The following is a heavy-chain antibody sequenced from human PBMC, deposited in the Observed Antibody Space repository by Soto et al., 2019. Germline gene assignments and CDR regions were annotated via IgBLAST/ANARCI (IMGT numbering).Heavy chain of an antibody. CDR1: GFSLANYR. V-gene: IGHV3-48*02. D-gene: IGHD6-19*01. Sequence: GSLRLSCVASGFSLANYRMNWVRQTPGKGLEWISYSSPRGDTIYYADSVGGRFTISRDNARNSLSLHMSSLRDEDSALYYCAKGPHTNVGWPYYFESWGQGVPVTVSS. J-gene: IGHJ4*02. CDR3: AKGPHTNVGWPYYFES. CDR2: SSPRGDTI.